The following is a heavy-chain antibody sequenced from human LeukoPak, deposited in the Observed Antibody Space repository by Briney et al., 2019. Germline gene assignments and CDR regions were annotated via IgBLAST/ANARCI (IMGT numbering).Heavy chain of an antibody. CDR3: AKDGTIVVVTAPDY. D-gene: IGHD2-21*02. CDR1: GFTFSSYG. V-gene: IGHV3-30*18. CDR2: ISYDGSNK. Sequence: GGSLRLSCAASGFTFSSYGMHWVRQAPGKGLEWVAVISYDGSNKYYADSLKGRFTISRDNAKNSLYLQMNSLRAEDTAVYYCAKDGTIVVVTAPDYWGQGTLVTVSS. J-gene: IGHJ4*02.